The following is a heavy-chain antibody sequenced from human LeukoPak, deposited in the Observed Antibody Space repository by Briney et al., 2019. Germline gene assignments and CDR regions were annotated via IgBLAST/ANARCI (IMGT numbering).Heavy chain of an antibody. J-gene: IGHJ4*02. CDR2: ISWNSGSI. D-gene: IGHD4-17*01. CDR3: AKAPDYGDSDYFDY. V-gene: IGHV3-9*01. Sequence: GGSLRLSCAASGFTFDDYAMHWVRQDPGKGLEWVTGISWNSGSIGYADSVKGRFTISRDNAKNSLYLQMNSLRAEDTALYYCAKAPDYGDSDYFDYWGQGTLVTVSS. CDR1: GFTFDDYA.